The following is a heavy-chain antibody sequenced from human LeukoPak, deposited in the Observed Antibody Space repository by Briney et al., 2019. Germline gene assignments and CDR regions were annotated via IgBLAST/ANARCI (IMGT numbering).Heavy chain of an antibody. D-gene: IGHD3-16*01. CDR1: GGSISNYY. CDR3: ARVGGGGRYDYYDY. J-gene: IGHJ4*02. CDR2: IYYSGTT. V-gene: IGHV4-59*01. Sequence: TLSLTCTVSGGSISNYYWSWIRQPPGKGLEWIGYIYYSGTTNYSPSLKSRVTISVDTSKNQFSLKLSSVTAADTAVYYCARVGGGGRYDYYDYWGQGTLVTVSS.